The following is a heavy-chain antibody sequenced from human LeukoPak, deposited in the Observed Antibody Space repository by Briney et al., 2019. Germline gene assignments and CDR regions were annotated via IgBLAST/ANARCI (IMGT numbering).Heavy chain of an antibody. Sequence: PSETLSLTCNVSGGSISNYYWSWIRQPPGKGLEWVGWVYYSGTTNYNPYLESRVTISVDMSKNQFSLKLSSVTAADAAVYYCARGGASTEWLDSWGQGTLVTVSS. J-gene: IGHJ5*01. D-gene: IGHD2-2*01. V-gene: IGHV4-59*01. CDR1: GGSISNYY. CDR3: ARGGASTEWLDS. CDR2: VYYSGTT.